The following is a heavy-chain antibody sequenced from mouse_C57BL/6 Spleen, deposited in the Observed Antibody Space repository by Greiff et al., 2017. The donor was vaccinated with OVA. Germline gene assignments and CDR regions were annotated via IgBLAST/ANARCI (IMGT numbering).Heavy chain of an antibody. CDR1: GYTFTEYT. V-gene: IGHV1-62-2*01. CDR2: FYPGSGSI. CDR3: ARHERYDYEASYAMDY. Sequence: QVQLKESGAELVKPGASVKLSCKASGYTFTEYTIHWVKQRSGQGLEWIGWFYPGSGSIKYNEKFKDKATLTADKSSSTVYMELSRLTSEDSAVYFYARHERYDYEASYAMDYWGQGTSVTVSS. J-gene: IGHJ4*01. D-gene: IGHD2-4*01.